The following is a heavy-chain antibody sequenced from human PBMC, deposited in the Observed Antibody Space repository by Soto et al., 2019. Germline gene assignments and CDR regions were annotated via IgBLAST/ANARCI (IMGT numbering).Heavy chain of an antibody. V-gene: IGHV5-51*01. CDR3: AIAYYYDSSGYYYFDY. J-gene: IGHJ4*02. CDR1: GYSFTSYW. D-gene: IGHD3-22*01. CDR2: IYPGDSDT. Sequence: GESLKISCKGSGYSFTSYWIGWVRQMPGKGLEWMGIIYPGDSDTRYSPPFQGQVTISADKSISTAYLQWSSLKASDTAMYYCAIAYYYDSSGYYYFDYWGQGTLVTVSS.